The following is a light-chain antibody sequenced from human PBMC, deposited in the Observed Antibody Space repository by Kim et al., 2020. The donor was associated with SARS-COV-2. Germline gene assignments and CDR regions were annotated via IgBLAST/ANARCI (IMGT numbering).Light chain of an antibody. Sequence: SPAQSITISCTVTSSDVGSYNRVSWYQQHPGKAPKLMIYEVSKRPSGVSNRFSGSKSGNTASLTISGLQAEDEADYYCCSYAGSYVFGTGTKVTVL. CDR3: CSYAGSYV. J-gene: IGLJ1*01. V-gene: IGLV2-23*02. CDR2: EVS. CDR1: SSDVGSYNR.